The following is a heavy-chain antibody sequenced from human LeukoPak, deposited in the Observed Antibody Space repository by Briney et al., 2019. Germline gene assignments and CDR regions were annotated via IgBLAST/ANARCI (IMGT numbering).Heavy chain of an antibody. CDR3: ARDVRHYYYMDV. CDR1: GCSISSYY. V-gene: IGHV4-59*01. J-gene: IGHJ6*03. Sequence: RPSETLSLTCTVSGCSISSYYWSWIRQPPGKGLEWIGYIYYSGSTNYNPSLKSRVTISVDTSKNQFSLKLSSVTAADTAVYYCARDVRHYYYMDVWGKGTTVTVSS. CDR2: IYYSGST.